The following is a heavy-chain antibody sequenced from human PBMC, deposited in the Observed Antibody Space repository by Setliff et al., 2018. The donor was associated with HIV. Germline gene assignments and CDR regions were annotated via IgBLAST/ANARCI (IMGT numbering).Heavy chain of an antibody. Sequence: SETLSLTCTVSGGSFSSGNYYWAWIRQPPGEGLEWIGGMSYSGTTYYNPSLKSRVTMSVDTSKNQFSLNLIFVTAADTAVYYCARQGSNTWSWFDPWGQGTLVTVSS. CDR2: MSYSGTT. V-gene: IGHV4-39*01. CDR1: GGSFSSGNYY. J-gene: IGHJ5*02. CDR3: ARQGSNTWSWFDP. D-gene: IGHD6-13*01.